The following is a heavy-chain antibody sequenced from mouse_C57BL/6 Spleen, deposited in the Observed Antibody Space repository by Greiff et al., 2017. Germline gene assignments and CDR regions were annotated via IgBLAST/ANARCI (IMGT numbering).Heavy chain of an antibody. J-gene: IGHJ4*01. D-gene: IGHD2-4*01. CDR2: ISNLAYSI. CDR3: ARHYDYEGYAMDY. Sequence: DVHLVESGGGLVQPGGSLKLSCAASGFTFSDYGMAWVRQAPRKGPEWVAFISNLAYSIYYADTVTGRFTISRENAKNTLYLEMSSLRSEDTAMYYCARHYDYEGYAMDYWGQGTSVTVSS. V-gene: IGHV5-15*01. CDR1: GFTFSDYG.